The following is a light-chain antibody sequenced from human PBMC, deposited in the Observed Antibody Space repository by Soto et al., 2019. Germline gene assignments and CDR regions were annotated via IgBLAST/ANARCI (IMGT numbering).Light chain of an antibody. Sequence: QSALTQPASVSGSPGQSITISCTGTSSDVGGYNYVSWYQQHPGKAPKLMIYDVSNRPSGVSNRFSGSKSGNTASLTISGLQAEDGDDYYCSSYTSSSTLGVFGGGTKLTVL. CDR2: DVS. CDR3: SSYTSSSTLGV. V-gene: IGLV2-14*01. J-gene: IGLJ2*01. CDR1: SSDVGGYNY.